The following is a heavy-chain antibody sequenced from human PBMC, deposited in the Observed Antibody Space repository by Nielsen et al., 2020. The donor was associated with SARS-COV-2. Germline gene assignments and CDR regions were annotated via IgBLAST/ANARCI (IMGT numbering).Heavy chain of an antibody. J-gene: IGHJ3*02. D-gene: IGHD3-10*01. CDR1: GFTFNIYA. CDR3: AKDDVVRGDAYDI. CDR2: TSASGGST. Sequence: GRSLRLSCAASGFTFNIYAMAWVRRAPGRGLEWVSGTSASGGSTYYADSVKGRFSISRDNSRNTLYLQMNSLRVEDTAIYFCAKDDVVRGDAYDIWGQGTVVTVSS. V-gene: IGHV3-23*01.